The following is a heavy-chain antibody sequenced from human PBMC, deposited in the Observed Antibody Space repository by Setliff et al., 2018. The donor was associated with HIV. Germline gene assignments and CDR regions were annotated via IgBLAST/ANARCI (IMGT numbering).Heavy chain of an antibody. Sequence: ASVKVSCKASGYTFTGYYIHWVRQAPGQGLEWMGWINPHSGGTNYAQNFQGRVTMTRDTSIRTAYMELSRLRSDDTAVYYCAKTAMTGDPAIGWFDPWGQGTRVTGSS. V-gene: IGHV1-2*02. CDR2: INPHSGGT. D-gene: IGHD7-27*01. CDR1: GYTFTGYY. J-gene: IGHJ5*02. CDR3: AKTAMTGDPAIGWFDP.